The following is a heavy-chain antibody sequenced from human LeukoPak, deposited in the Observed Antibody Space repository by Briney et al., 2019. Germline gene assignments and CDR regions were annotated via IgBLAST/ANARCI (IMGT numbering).Heavy chain of an antibody. V-gene: IGHV4-59*08. D-gene: IGHD6-19*01. CDR3: ARRSKAVAGLAFDI. Sequence: SETLSLTCTVSSGSISYFYWNWIRQPPGKGLEWIGYIHYTGSTNYNPSLKSRVTISVDTSKNQFSLKLSSVTAADTAVYYCARRSKAVAGLAFDIWGQGTMVTVSS. CDR1: SGSISYFY. CDR2: IHYTGST. J-gene: IGHJ3*02.